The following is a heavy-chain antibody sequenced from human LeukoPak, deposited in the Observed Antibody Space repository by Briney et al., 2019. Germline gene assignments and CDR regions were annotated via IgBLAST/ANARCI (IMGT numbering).Heavy chain of an antibody. D-gene: IGHD4-17*01. Sequence: GGSLRLSCAASEFTFSIYTMNWVRQAPGKGLEWISYMNSETGTVSYADSVKGRFTISRGDAKNSVYLQMNSLRDEDTALYYCARDRDYAFDYWGRGSLVTVSS. CDR1: EFTFSIYT. CDR3: ARDRDYAFDY. J-gene: IGHJ4*02. V-gene: IGHV3-48*02. CDR2: MNSETGTV.